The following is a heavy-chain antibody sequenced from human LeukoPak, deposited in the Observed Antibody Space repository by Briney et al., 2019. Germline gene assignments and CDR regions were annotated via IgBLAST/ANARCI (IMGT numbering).Heavy chain of an antibody. Sequence: GGSLRLSCAASGFSFSNYGMTRVRQAPGKGLEWVSAISGGGDRTYYADSVKGRFTISRDNSKNTLYLQMNSLRAEDTAVYYCAKGPLYYYGSGSYFYYYYMDVWGKGTTVTISS. CDR3: AKGPLYYYGSGSYFYYYYMDV. J-gene: IGHJ6*03. CDR1: GFSFSNYG. D-gene: IGHD3-10*01. CDR2: ISGGGDRT. V-gene: IGHV3-23*01.